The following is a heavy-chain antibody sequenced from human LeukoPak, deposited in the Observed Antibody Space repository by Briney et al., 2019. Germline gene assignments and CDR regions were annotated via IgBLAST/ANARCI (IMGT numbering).Heavy chain of an antibody. CDR2: INSDGSST. D-gene: IGHD5-18*01. CDR1: GFTFSSYW. J-gene: IGHJ4*02. Sequence: PGGSLRLSCAASGFTFSSYWMHWVRQAPGKGLVWVSRINSDGSSTSYADSVKGRFTISRDNAKNTLYLQMNSLRAEDTAVYYCARDRENSYGLYYFDYWGQGTLVTVSS. V-gene: IGHV3-74*01. CDR3: ARDRENSYGLYYFDY.